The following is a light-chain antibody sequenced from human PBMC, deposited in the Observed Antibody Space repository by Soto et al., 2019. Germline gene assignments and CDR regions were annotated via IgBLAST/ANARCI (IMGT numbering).Light chain of an antibody. CDR1: NIGSKS. J-gene: IGLJ2*01. CDR2: DDS. V-gene: IGLV3-21*02. CDR3: QVLDSSSDHVV. Sequence: SYELTQPPSVSVAPGQTARITCGGNNIGSKSVHWYQQKPGQAPVLVVYDDSDRPSGIPERFSGSNSGNTATLTISRVGAGDEGDYYCQVLDSSSDHVVFGGGTKLTVL.